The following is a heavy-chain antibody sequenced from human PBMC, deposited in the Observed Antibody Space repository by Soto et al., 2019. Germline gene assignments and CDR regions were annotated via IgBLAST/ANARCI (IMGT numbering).Heavy chain of an antibody. V-gene: IGHV3-7*01. CDR3: ATAISNRYFDY. J-gene: IGHJ4*02. Sequence: GGSLRLSCAASGFTFSSDWMSWVRQAPGKGLEWVANIKQEGSEKYYGDSVRGRFTISRDNAKNSLYLQMNSLRAEDTAVYYCATAISNRYFDYWGQGTMVTVSS. CDR2: IKQEGSEK. D-gene: IGHD2-2*01. CDR1: GFTFSSDW.